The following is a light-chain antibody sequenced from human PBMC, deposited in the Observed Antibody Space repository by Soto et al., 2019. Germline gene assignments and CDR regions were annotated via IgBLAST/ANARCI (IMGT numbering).Light chain of an antibody. J-gene: IGLJ2*01. V-gene: IGLV2-14*01. CDR3: SSYTSSSTLVL. Sequence: QSALTQPASVSGSPGQSITISCTGTSSDVGGYNYVSWYQQHPGKASKLMIYDVSNRPSGVSNRFSGSKSGNTASRPISGLQAEDEADYYCSSYTSSSTLVLFGGGTKLTGL. CDR1: SSDVGGYNY. CDR2: DVS.